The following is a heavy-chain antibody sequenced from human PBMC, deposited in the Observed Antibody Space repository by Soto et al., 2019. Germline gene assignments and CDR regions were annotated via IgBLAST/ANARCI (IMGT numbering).Heavy chain of an antibody. V-gene: IGHV3-21*01. CDR3: ARDLALAGNY. CDR1: GFTFSSYA. CDR2: ISSTSSYT. Sequence: GGSLRLSCAASGFTFSSYAMNRVRQTQEKGLEWVSSISSTSSYTHYSDSVEGRFTISRDNANNSLFLQMNSLRAEDTATYYCARDLALAGNYWGQGVLVTVSS. D-gene: IGHD6-19*01. J-gene: IGHJ4*02.